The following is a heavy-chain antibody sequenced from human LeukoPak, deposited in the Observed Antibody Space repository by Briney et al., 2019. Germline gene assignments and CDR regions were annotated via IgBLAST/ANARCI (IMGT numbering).Heavy chain of an antibody. Sequence: GASVKVSCKASGYTFTSYGISWVRQAPGQGLEWMGWISAYNGNTNYAQKLQGRVTMTTDTSTSTAYMELRSLRSDDTAVYYCARDYPSITMIVVVILFDYWGQGTLVTVSS. D-gene: IGHD3-22*01. CDR3: ARDYPSITMIVVVILFDY. J-gene: IGHJ4*02. CDR1: GYTFTSYG. CDR2: ISAYNGNT. V-gene: IGHV1-18*01.